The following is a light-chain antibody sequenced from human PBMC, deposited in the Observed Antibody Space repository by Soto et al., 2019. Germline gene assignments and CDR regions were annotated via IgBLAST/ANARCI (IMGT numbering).Light chain of an antibody. Sequence: DIHMTQSPSPLSASVGDRVTITCRASQSISSWLAWYQQKPGKAPKLLIYDASSLESGVPSRFSGSGSGTDFTLTISSLQPEDFATYYCQQSYSTPWTFGQGTKVDIK. V-gene: IGKV1-5*01. CDR1: QSISSW. CDR2: DAS. CDR3: QQSYSTPWT. J-gene: IGKJ1*01.